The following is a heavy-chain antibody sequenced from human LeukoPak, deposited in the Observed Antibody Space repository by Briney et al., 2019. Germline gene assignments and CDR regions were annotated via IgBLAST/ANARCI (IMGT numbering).Heavy chain of an antibody. CDR2: FYSGGNT. Sequence: GGPRRFSCPAPGLTVNSNYMSWARQSPGKGLKWVSVFYSGGNTHYADSVKGRFTISTHNSKNTLTLQMNSLRAEDTAVYYCAASRGGTYPIDYWGQGTLVTVSS. CDR1: GLTVNSNY. J-gene: IGHJ4*02. CDR3: AASRGGTYPIDY. V-gene: IGHV3-53*04. D-gene: IGHD1-26*01.